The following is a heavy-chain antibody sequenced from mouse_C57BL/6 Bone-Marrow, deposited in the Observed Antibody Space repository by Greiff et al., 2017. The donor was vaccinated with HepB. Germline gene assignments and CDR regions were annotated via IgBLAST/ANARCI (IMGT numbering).Heavy chain of an antibody. J-gene: IGHJ4*01. CDR2: IYPRSGNT. Sequence: VQLQQPGAELVKPGASVKMSCKASGYTFTSYWITWVKQRPGQGLEWIGEIYPRSGNTYYNEKFKGKATLTADKSSSTAYMELRSLTSEDSAVYFCARTHYGSSLYAMDYWGQGTAVTVSS. V-gene: IGHV1-55*01. D-gene: IGHD1-1*01. CDR3: ARTHYGSSLYAMDY. CDR1: GYTFTSYW.